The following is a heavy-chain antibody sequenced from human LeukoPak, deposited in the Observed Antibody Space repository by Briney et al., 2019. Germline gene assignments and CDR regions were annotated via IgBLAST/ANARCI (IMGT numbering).Heavy chain of an antibody. D-gene: IGHD2-2*01. J-gene: IGHJ4*02. Sequence: PGGSLRLSCAASGFTFSTYWMSWVRQAPGKGLEWVANIKQDGSDKFYVDSVKGRFTVSRDNAKNSVYLQMSSLRAEDTAIYYCARVLPVASRDYWGQGTLVTVSS. CDR1: GFTFSTYW. V-gene: IGHV3-7*01. CDR3: ARVLPVASRDY. CDR2: IKQDGSDK.